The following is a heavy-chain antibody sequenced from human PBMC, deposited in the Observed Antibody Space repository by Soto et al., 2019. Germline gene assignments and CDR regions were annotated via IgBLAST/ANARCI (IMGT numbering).Heavy chain of an antibody. CDR1: GGSISSSNW. CDR3: AREAIVVVVAGFRHYGMDV. CDR2: IYHSGST. D-gene: IGHD2-15*01. J-gene: IGHJ6*02. Sequence: QVQLQESGPGLVKPSGTLSLTCAVSGGSISSSNWWSWVRQPPGKGLEWIGEIYHSGSTNYNPSRECRVTLPVDKSTNQFSLKLSSVPAAVTAVYYCAREAIVVVVAGFRHYGMDVWGQGTTVTVSS. V-gene: IGHV4-4*02.